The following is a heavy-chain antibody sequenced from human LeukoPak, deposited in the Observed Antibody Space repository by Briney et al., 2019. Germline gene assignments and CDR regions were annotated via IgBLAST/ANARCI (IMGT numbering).Heavy chain of an antibody. J-gene: IGHJ4*02. CDR3: ARGGWGRYFDY. CDR2: ISWNSGSI. CDR1: GFTFDDYA. V-gene: IGHV3-9*01. Sequence: GGSLRLSCAASGFTFDDYAMHWVRQAPGKGLEWVSGISWNSGSIGYADSVKGRFTISRDNSKNTLYLQMNSLRAEDTAVYYCARGGWGRYFDYWGQGTLVTVSS. D-gene: IGHD3-16*01.